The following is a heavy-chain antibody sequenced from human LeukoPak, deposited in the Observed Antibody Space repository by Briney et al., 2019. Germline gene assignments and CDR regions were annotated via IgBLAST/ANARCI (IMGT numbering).Heavy chain of an antibody. V-gene: IGHV4-59*01. CDR3: ARATDGNSEGAWYYFDY. CDR2: IYYSGST. Sequence: SETLSLTCTVSGGSISSYYWSWIRQPPGKGLEWIGYIYYSGSTNYNPSLKSRVTISVDTSKNQFSLKLSSVTAADTAVYYCARATDGNSEGAWYYFDYWGQGTLVTVSS. J-gene: IGHJ4*02. D-gene: IGHD4-23*01. CDR1: GGSISSYY.